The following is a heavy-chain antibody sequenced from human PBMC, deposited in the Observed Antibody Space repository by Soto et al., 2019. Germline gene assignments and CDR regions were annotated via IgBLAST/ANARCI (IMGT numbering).Heavy chain of an antibody. CDR2: IYYSGST. D-gene: IGHD2-2*01. CDR3: ARGQYQLLTLYYYGMDV. J-gene: IGHJ6*02. CDR1: GGSISSGDYY. Sequence: QVQLQESGPGLVKPSQTLSLTCTVSGGSISSGDYYWSWIRQPPGKGLEWIGYIYYSGSTYYNPSLKSRVTISVDTSKNQFSLKLSSVTAADTAVYYCARGQYQLLTLYYYGMDVWGQGTMVTVSS. V-gene: IGHV4-30-4*01.